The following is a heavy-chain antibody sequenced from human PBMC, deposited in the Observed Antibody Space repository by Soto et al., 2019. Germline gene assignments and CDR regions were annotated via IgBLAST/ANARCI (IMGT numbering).Heavy chain of an antibody. Sequence: EVQLVESGGGLVQPGGALRLSCAASGFTFSSYSMNWLLQAQGKGLEWVSYISSSSSTIYYADSVKGRFTISRDNAKNSLYLQMNSLRAEDTAVYYCARHPERIAQIGWFDPWGQGTLVTVCS. V-gene: IGHV3-48*01. J-gene: IGHJ5*02. CDR3: ARHPERIAQIGWFDP. D-gene: IGHD6-13*01. CDR2: ISSSSSTI. CDR1: GFTFSSYS.